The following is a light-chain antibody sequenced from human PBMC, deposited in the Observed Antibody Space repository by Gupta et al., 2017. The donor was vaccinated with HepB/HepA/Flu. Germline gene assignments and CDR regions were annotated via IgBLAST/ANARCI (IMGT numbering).Light chain of an antibody. CDR2: WAS. V-gene: IGKV2-28*01. CDR1: QSPMQSNGYDY. J-gene: IGKJ4*02. CDR3: KQDGSSFLT. Sequence: DIVMTQSPLSLPVTPGEPASITCRSSQSPMQSNGYDYVDWYLQKPGQSPRLLIYWASNRASGVPYRFSGSGSGTDFTLNISRVEAEDFAVYYCKQDGSSFLTFGGWTTVEIK.